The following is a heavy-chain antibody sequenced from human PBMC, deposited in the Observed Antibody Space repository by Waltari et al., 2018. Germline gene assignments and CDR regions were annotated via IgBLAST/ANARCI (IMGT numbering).Heavy chain of an antibody. D-gene: IGHD1-26*01. CDR2: ISPIFGTA. CDR3: ARGPLPVGIVGATRFDY. CDR1: GGTFSSYA. Sequence: QVQLVQSGAEVKKPGSSVKVSCKASGGTFSSYAISWVRQAPGQGLEWMGGISPIFGTANYAQKFQGRVTITADESTSTAYMELSSLRSDDTAVYYCARGPLPVGIVGATRFDYWGQGTLVTVSS. J-gene: IGHJ4*02. V-gene: IGHV1-69*01.